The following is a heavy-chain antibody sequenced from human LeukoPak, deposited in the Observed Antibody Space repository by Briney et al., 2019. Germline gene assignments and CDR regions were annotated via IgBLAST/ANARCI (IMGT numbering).Heavy chain of an antibody. V-gene: IGHV3-23*01. CDR2: ISGSGGST. CDR1: GFTFSSYA. J-gene: IGHJ4*02. CDR3: ANPELVTMVRGVIIGNY. D-gene: IGHD3-10*01. Sequence: PGGSLRLSCAASGFTFSSYAMSWVRQAPGKGLEWVSAISGSGGSTYYADSVKGRFTISRDNSKNTLYLQTNSLRAEDTAVYYCANPELVTMVRGVIIGNYWGQGTLVTVSS.